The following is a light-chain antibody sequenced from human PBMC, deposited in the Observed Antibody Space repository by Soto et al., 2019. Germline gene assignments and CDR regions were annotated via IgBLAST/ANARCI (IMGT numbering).Light chain of an antibody. CDR2: EVS. V-gene: IGLV2-14*01. CDR3: RSYTSSSTNWV. J-gene: IGLJ3*02. CDR1: SSDDGGYNY. Sequence: QSALTQPASASGSPGQSITISCTGTSSDDGGYNYVSWYQQHPGKAPKIMIYEVSNRPSGVSNRFSGSKSGNKASLTISGLQAEDEADYYCRSYTSSSTNWVFGGGTKLTVL.